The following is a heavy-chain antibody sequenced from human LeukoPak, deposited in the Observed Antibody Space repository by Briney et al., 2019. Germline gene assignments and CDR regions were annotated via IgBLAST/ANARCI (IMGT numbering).Heavy chain of an antibody. D-gene: IGHD5-12*01. CDR2: ISGAGDRT. CDR3: AKGHSAYGTGFDF. CDR1: GITFSTFA. Sequence: GGSLRLSCAASGITFSTFAMTWVRQAPGRGLECVSVISGAGDRTYYAETVRGRFSVSRDNSKNTLYLQTNSLRAEDTAVYYCAKGHSAYGTGFDFWGQGTLVTVSS. V-gene: IGHV3-23*01. J-gene: IGHJ4*02.